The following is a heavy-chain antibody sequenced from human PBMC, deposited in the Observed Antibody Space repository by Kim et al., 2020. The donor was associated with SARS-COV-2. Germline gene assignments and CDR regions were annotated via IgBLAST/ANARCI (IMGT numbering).Heavy chain of an antibody. CDR3: ARHHGAGIAAAGERGYGMDV. Sequence: GESLKISCKGSGYSFTSYWISWVRQMPGKGLEWMGRIDPSDSYTNYSPSFQGHVTISADKSISTAYLQWSSLKASDTAMYYCARHHGAGIAAAGERGYGMDVWGQGTTVTVSS. D-gene: IGHD6-13*01. J-gene: IGHJ6*02. CDR2: IDPSDSYT. V-gene: IGHV5-10-1*01. CDR1: GYSFTSYW.